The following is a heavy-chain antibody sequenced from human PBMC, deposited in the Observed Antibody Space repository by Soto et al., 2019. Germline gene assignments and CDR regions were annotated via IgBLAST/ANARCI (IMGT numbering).Heavy chain of an antibody. Sequence: SETLSLTCTVSGDSIMRDSYYWNWIRQHPGKGLEWIGYIYYSGTTAYNPSLKTRVTISPDTSKNQFSLNLSSVTAADTAVYYCARSVFPWGQGTLVTVS. CDR3: ARSVFP. CDR2: IYYSGTT. V-gene: IGHV4-31*03. CDR1: GDSIMRDSYY. J-gene: IGHJ5*02.